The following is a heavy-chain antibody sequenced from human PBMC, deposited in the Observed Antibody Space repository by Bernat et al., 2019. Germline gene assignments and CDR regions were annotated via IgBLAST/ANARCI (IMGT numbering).Heavy chain of an antibody. J-gene: IGHJ4*02. CDR3: AKDVTTYGDLYYFDY. V-gene: IGHV3-30*18. Sequence: QVQLVESGGGVVQPGRSLRLSCAASGFTFSSYGMHWVRQAPGKGLEWVAVISYDGSNKYYADSVKGRFTISRDNSKNTLYLQMNSLRAEDTAVYYCAKDVTTYGDLYYFDYWGQGTLVTVSS. CDR1: GFTFSSYG. D-gene: IGHD4-17*01. CDR2: ISYDGSNK.